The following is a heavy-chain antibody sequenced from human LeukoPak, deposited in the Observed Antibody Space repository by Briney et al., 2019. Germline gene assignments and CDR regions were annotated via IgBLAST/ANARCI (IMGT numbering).Heavy chain of an antibody. CDR2: INHSGST. Sequence: SETLSLTCAVSGGSISSGGYYWSWIRQPPGKGLEWIGEINHSGSTNYNPSLKSRVTISVDTSKNQFSLKLSSVTAADTAVYYCARGGPDPALYDSSGYYENDYWGQGTLVTVSS. D-gene: IGHD3-22*01. J-gene: IGHJ4*02. CDR1: GGSISSGGYY. CDR3: ARGGPDPALYDSSGYYENDY. V-gene: IGHV4-34*01.